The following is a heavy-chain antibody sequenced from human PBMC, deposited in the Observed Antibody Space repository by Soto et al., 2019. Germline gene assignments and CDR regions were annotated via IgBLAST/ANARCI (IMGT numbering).Heavy chain of an antibody. CDR1: GGSMSSYY. CDR3: ARAHTSGWYVIDY. V-gene: IGHV4-59*01. J-gene: IGHJ4*02. D-gene: IGHD6-19*01. CDR2: IYSSGST. Sequence: SETLSLTCTVSGGSMSSYYWSWIRQPPEKGLEWIGYIYSSGSTNYNPSLRSRVTMSVDASKNQFSLKLSSVTAADTAVFYCARAHTSGWYVIDYWGQGTLVTVSS.